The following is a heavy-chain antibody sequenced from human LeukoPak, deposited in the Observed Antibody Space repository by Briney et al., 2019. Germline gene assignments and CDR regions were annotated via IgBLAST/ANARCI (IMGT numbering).Heavy chain of an antibody. D-gene: IGHD3-22*01. J-gene: IGHJ5*02. CDR2: ISGSGGST. CDR1: GFIFNNYG. CDR3: AKSRSGYYYKSFDP. V-gene: IGHV3-23*01. Sequence: QPGGSLRLSCAASGFIFNNYGMSGVRQAPGKGLEWVSSISGSGGSTYYADSVKGRFTISRDNSKNTLFLQMNSLRAEDTAVYYCAKSRSGYYYKSFDPWGQGTLVTVSS.